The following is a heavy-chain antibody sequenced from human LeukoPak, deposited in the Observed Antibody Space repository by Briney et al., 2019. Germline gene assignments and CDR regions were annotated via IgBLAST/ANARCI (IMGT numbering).Heavy chain of an antibody. D-gene: IGHD3-3*01. J-gene: IGHJ5*02. CDR1: GGSISSGGYY. CDR2: IYYSGST. V-gene: IGHV4-31*03. CDR3: ARVFVSWVWSGYYDGWFDP. Sequence: SQTLSLTCTVSGGSISSGGYYWSWIRQHPGKGLEWIGYIYYSGSTYYSPSLKSRVTISVDTSKNQFSLKLSSVTAADTAVYYCARVFVSWVWSGYYDGWFDPWGQGTLVTVSS.